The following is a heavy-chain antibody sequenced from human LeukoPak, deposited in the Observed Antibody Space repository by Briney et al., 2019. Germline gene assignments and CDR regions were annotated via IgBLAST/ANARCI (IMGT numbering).Heavy chain of an antibody. CDR3: ARQVTTSKLDP. CDR1: GYSFTNYW. Sequence: GESLQISCKGFGYSFTNYWIGWVRQMPGKGMEWMGIIYPGDSDTRYSPSFQGQVTISADKSISTAYLQWNSLQASDTAMYYCARQVTTSKLDPWGQGTLVTVSS. J-gene: IGHJ5*02. V-gene: IGHV5-51*01. CDR2: IYPGDSDT. D-gene: IGHD4-11*01.